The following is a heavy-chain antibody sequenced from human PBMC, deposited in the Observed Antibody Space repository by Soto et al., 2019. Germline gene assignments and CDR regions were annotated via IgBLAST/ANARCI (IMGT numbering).Heavy chain of an antibody. D-gene: IGHD5-12*01. CDR2: IFSNDEK. CDR3: ARIPSTGYDFHYFDY. J-gene: IGHJ4*02. V-gene: IGHV2-26*01. CDR1: GFSLSNARMG. Sequence: QVTLKESGPVLVKPTETLTLTCTVSGFSLSNARMGVSWIRQPPGKALEWLAHIFSNDEKSYSTSLKSRLTISKDTSKSQVVLTMTNMDPLDTATYYCARIPSTGYDFHYFDYWGQGTLVTVSS.